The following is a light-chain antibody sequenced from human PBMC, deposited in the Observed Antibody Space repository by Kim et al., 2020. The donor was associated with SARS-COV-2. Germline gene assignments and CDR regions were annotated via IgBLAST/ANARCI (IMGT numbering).Light chain of an antibody. CDR2: KAT. CDR3: QHYISYSAT. V-gene: IGKV1-5*03. CDR1: QNINTR. Sequence: ASLGDRVTITFRASQNINTRLAWYQHKPGKAPNLLIYKATSLESGVPSRFSGSGSETEFTLTITSLQPDDFATYYCQHYISYSATFGQGTKVDIK. J-gene: IGKJ1*01.